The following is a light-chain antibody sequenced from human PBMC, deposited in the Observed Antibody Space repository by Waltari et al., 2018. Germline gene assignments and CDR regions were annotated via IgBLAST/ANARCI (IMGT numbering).Light chain of an antibody. CDR2: DVT. V-gene: IGLV2-11*01. J-gene: IGLJ3*02. Sequence: QSALTQPRSVSGSPGQSVTISCTRTGSDVGDFNPVSWHHPHPGKAPTLVIFDVTKRPSGVPDRFSGSKSGTSASLTVSGLQAEDEADYYCCSYAGIWVFGGGTKLTVL. CDR3: CSYAGIWV. CDR1: GSDVGDFNP.